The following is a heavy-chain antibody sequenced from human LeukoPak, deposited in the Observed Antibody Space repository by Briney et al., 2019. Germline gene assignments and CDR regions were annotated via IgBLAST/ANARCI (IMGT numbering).Heavy chain of an antibody. CDR1: GYTFTGYY. J-gene: IGHJ6*02. D-gene: IGHD2-2*01. V-gene: IGHV1-2*02. CDR3: AREHCSSTSCYYYYYGMDV. Sequence: ASVKVSCKAAGYTFTGYYMHWVRQAPGQGLEWMGWINPNSGGTNYAQKFQGRVTMTRDTSISTAYMELSRLRSDDTAVYYCAREHCSSTSCYYYYYGMDVWGQGTTVTVSS. CDR2: INPNSGGT.